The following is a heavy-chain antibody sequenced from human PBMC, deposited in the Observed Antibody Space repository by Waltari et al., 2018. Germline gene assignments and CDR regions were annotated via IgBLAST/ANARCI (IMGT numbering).Heavy chain of an antibody. CDR2: IHRSGGGT. J-gene: IGHJ4*02. D-gene: IGHD6-19*01. V-gene: IGHV3-23*01. Sequence: VQLSESGGGLAQPGGSVRLACVAYEVKVGKRAMSWVRQAQGKGLEWVSAIHRSGGGTHYADSVKGRFTISRDNAKNTLYLQMNSLRAEDTAVYYCAKCEMYDSGWCAFFRYWGQGTLVTVSS. CDR3: AKCEMYDSGWCAFFRY. CDR1: EVKVGKRA.